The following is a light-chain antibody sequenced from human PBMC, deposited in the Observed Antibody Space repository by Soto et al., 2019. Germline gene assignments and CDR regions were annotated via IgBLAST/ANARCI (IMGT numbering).Light chain of an antibody. J-gene: IGKJ5*01. CDR2: TTS. CDR3: QQSYSTPPIT. CDR1: QSISSF. Sequence: DIQMTQSPSSLSASVGDRVTITCRTSQSISSFLNWYQHKPGNAPKLLIYTTSTLRSGVPSRFRGSGSGTHFTLIITNVQPEDFATYYCQQSYSTPPITFGQGTRLDIK. V-gene: IGKV1-39*01.